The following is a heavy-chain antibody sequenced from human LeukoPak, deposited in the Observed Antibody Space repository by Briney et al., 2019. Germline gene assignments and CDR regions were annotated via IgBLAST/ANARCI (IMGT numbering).Heavy chain of an antibody. CDR2: IKSKPDGGTI. V-gene: IGHV3-15*01. J-gene: IGHJ4*02. CDR1: GFTFSSAW. D-gene: IGHD3-10*01. Sequence: GGSLRLSCAASGFTFSSAWMHWVCQVPGKRLEWAGRIKSKPDGGTIDYAAPVKGRFTISRDDSKNTLYLQMNSLKTEDTAVYYCLTGGLWFGEPQPYWGQGTLVTVSS. CDR3: LTGGLWFGEPQPY.